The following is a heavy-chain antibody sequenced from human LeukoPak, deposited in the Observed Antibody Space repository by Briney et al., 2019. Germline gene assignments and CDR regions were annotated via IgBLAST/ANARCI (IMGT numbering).Heavy chain of an antibody. CDR3: ARDRGETAGSDAFDI. Sequence: SVKVSCKASGGIVTNYALNWVRQAPGQGLEWMGGIIPPFATPNYAQKFQGRVTITRDESTNTAYMELSSLRSEDTAVYYCARDRGETAGSDAFDIWGQGTLVTVSS. CDR1: GGIVTNYA. J-gene: IGHJ3*02. V-gene: IGHV1-69*05. CDR2: IIPPFATP. D-gene: IGHD5-18*01.